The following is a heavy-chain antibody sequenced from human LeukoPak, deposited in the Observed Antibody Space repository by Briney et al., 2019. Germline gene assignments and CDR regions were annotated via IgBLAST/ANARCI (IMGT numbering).Heavy chain of an antibody. D-gene: IGHD1-14*01. Sequence: PGGSLRLSCAASGFTFSDYYMSWIRQAPGKGLEWVSYIRSSSSGYTKYADSVKGRFTISRDNAKNSLYLQMNSLRAEDMAVYYCVAGNCRDSWGQGTLVTVSS. CDR1: GFTFSDYY. CDR2: IRSSSSGYT. CDR3: VAGNCRDS. V-gene: IGHV3-11*06. J-gene: IGHJ5*01.